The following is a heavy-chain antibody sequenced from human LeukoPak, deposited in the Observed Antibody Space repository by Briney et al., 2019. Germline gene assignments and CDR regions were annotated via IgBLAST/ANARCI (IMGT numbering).Heavy chain of an antibody. V-gene: IGHV3-30-3*01. CDR1: GFTFSSYA. Sequence: GGSLRLSCAASGFTFSSYAMHWVRQAPGKGLEWVAVISYDGSNKYYADSVKGRFTISRDNSKNTLYPQMNSLRAEDTAVYYCARGQWQLDYWGQGTLVTVSS. CDR2: ISYDGSNK. J-gene: IGHJ4*02. D-gene: IGHD6-19*01. CDR3: ARGQWQLDY.